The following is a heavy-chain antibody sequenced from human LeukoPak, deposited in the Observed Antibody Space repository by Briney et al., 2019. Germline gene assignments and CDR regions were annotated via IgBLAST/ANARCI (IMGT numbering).Heavy chain of an antibody. CDR2: ISSSSSYI. CDR3: ASRYCSGGSCYSGWGAGFDP. V-gene: IGHV3-21*01. J-gene: IGHJ5*02. Sequence: GGSLRLPCAASGFTFSSYAMSWVRQAPGKGLEWVSSISSSSSYIYYADSVKGRFTISRDNAKNSLYLQMNSLRAEDTAVYYCASRYCSGGSCYSGWGAGFDPWGQRTLVTVSS. CDR1: GFTFSSYA. D-gene: IGHD2-15*01.